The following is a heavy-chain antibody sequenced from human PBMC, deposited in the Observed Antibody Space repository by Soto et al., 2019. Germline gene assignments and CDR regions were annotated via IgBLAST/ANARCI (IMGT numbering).Heavy chain of an antibody. CDR2: IYYDGST. V-gene: IGHV4-39*02. Sequence: ESLSLTGAVSGASINNNNDYGAWIREPPGKGLSWIASIYYDGSTYYNSSLKSRVIISRDTSKNHFSLRLTSMTAADTAAYYCETVIVGATRHPDSDSWGQGTLVTVSS. CDR3: ETVIVGATRHPDSDS. CDR1: GASINNNNDY. D-gene: IGHD2-15*01. J-gene: IGHJ4*02.